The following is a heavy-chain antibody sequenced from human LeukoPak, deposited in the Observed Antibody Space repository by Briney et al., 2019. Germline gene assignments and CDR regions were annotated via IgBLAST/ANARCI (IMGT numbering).Heavy chain of an antibody. Sequence: ASVKVSCKVSGYTLTELSLHWVRQAPGKGLEWMGGFDPEDGETIYAQKFQGRVTMTEDTSTDTAYMELSSLRSENTAVYYCATDIAAAGYYFDYWGQGTLVTVSS. D-gene: IGHD6-13*01. CDR3: ATDIAAAGYYFDY. CDR2: FDPEDGET. V-gene: IGHV1-24*01. J-gene: IGHJ4*02. CDR1: GYTLTELS.